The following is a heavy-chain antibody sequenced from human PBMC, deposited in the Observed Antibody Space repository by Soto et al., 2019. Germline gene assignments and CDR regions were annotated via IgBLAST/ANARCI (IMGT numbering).Heavy chain of an antibody. Sequence: QVQLVQSGAEVKKPGASVKVSCKASGYTFTSYDINWVRQATGQGLEWLEWMNPNSGNTGYAQKFQGRVTMTRNNSISTAYLELSSLRSEDTAVYYCARWVRRACYGSGSYTGMDVWGQGTTVTVSS. V-gene: IGHV1-8*01. D-gene: IGHD3-10*01. CDR2: MNPNSGNT. J-gene: IGHJ6*02. CDR1: GYTFTSYD. CDR3: ARWVRRACYGSGSYTGMDV.